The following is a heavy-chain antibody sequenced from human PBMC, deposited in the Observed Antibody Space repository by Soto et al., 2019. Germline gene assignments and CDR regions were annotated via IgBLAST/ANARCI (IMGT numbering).Heavy chain of an antibody. V-gene: IGHV4-39*01. Sequence: QLQLQESGPGLVKPSETLSLTCTVSGGSISSSSYYWGWIRQPPGKGLEWIGSIYYSGSTYYNPSRKSRVTLSVDTSKNQFSLKLSSVTAADTAVYYCARQKDIVVVPAAINAFDIWGQGTMVTVSS. D-gene: IGHD2-2*02. CDR3: ARQKDIVVVPAAINAFDI. CDR1: GGSISSSSYY. CDR2: IYYSGST. J-gene: IGHJ3*02.